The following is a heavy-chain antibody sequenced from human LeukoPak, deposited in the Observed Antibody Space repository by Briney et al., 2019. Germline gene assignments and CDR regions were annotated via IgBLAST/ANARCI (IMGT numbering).Heavy chain of an antibody. Sequence: ASVKVSCKASGYTFTGYYMHWVRQAPGQGLEWMGWINPDSGGTNYAQMFQGRVTMTRDTSISTAYMELSRLRSDDTAVYYCARDLHERYYMDVWGKGTTVTVSS. CDR3: ARDLHERYYMDV. D-gene: IGHD4-11*01. V-gene: IGHV1-2*02. CDR1: GYTFTGYY. CDR2: INPDSGGT. J-gene: IGHJ6*03.